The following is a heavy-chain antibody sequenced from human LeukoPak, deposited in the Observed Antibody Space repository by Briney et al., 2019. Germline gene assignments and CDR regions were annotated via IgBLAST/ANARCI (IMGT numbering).Heavy chain of an antibody. CDR3: ARLGYFDY. V-gene: IGHV4-34*01. J-gene: IGHJ4*02. CDR2: INHSGST. Sequence: NSSETVSLTCAVYGVSFSGYYWSWIRQPPGKGLEWIGEINHSGSTNYNPSLKSRVTISVDTSKNQFSLKLSSVTAADTAVYYCARLGYFDYWGQGTLVTVSS. CDR1: GVSFSGYY.